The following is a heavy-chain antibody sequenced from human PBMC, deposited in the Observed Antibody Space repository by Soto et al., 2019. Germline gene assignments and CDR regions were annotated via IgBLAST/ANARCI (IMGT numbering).Heavy chain of an antibody. Sequence: PSETLSLTCTVSGASISNYYWNWIRQSPGKRLEWIGYVSNSGTSSYNPSLKSRVTISVDKSKNQFSLKLSSVTAADTAVYYCARSPDSSGYYPRRYYYGMDVWGQGTTVTVSS. V-gene: IGHV4-59*12. CDR1: GASISNYY. CDR3: ARSPDSSGYYPRRYYYGMDV. D-gene: IGHD3-22*01. J-gene: IGHJ6*02. CDR2: VSNSGTS.